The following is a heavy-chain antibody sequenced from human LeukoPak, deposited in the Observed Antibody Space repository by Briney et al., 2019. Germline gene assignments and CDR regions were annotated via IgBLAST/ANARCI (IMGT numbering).Heavy chain of an antibody. CDR1: GGSISNTNYY. J-gene: IGHJ3*02. V-gene: IGHV4-39*07. CDR3: ARDLVRWGSSAFDI. D-gene: IGHD3-16*02. Sequence: SETLSLTCTVSGGSISNTNYYWGWIRQAPGKGLEWIGSIDYSGSTYYNPSLKSRVTISVDRSKNQFSLKLSSVTAADTAVYYCARDLVRWGSSAFDIWGQGTMVTVSS. CDR2: IDYSGST.